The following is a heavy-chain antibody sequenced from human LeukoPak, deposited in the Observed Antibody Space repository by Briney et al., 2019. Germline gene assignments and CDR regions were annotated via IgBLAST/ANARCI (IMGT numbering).Heavy chain of an antibody. Sequence: GGSLRLSCAASGFTFSDYYMRWIRQAPGKGLEWVSYISSSGSTIYYADSVKGRFTISRDNAKNSLYLQMNSLRAEDTAVYYCARNRATNTAMVNLEDNWFDPWGQGTLVTVSS. V-gene: IGHV3-11*01. CDR3: ARNRATNTAMVNLEDNWFDP. J-gene: IGHJ5*02. D-gene: IGHD5-18*01. CDR1: GFTFSDYY. CDR2: ISSSGSTI.